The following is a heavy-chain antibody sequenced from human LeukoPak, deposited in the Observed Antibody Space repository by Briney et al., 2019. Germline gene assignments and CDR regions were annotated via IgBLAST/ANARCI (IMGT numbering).Heavy chain of an antibody. CDR2: ISWNSGRI. CDR3: AKEIGKSDYYYMHV. V-gene: IGHV3-9*03. CDR1: GFTFDDYA. J-gene: IGHJ6*03. Sequence: PGRSLRLSCAASGFTFDDYAMHWVRQAPGKGLEWVSGISWNSGRIAYADSVKGRFTISRDNAKNSLYLQMNSLRAEDMAFYYCAKEIGKSDYYYMHVWGKGTTVTVTS. D-gene: IGHD4-23*01.